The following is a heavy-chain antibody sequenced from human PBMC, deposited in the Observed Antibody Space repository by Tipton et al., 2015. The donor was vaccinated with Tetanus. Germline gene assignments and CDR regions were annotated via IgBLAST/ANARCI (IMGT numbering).Heavy chain of an antibody. J-gene: IGHJ4*02. V-gene: IGHV1-8*01. Sequence: QLVQSGAEVKKPGASVKVSCKASGYTFTSYDINWVRQATGQGLEWMGWMNPNSGNTGYAQKFQGRVTMTTDTSTSTAYMELRSLRSDDTAVYYCARGKGDSGEIDYWGQGTLVTVSS. D-gene: IGHD2-21*02. CDR3: ARGKGDSGEIDY. CDR1: GYTFTSYD. CDR2: MNPNSGNT.